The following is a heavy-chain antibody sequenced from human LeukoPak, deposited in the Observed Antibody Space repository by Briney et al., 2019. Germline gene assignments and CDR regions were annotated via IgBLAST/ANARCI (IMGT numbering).Heavy chain of an antibody. CDR1: GFTFSSYA. V-gene: IGHV3-23*01. CDR3: AKGTRELIEFDY. Sequence: HPGGSLRLSCAASGFTFSSYAMSRVRQAPGKGLEWVSAISGSGGSTYYADSVKGRFTISRDNSKNTLYLQMNSLRAEDTAVYYCAKGTRELIEFDYWGQGTLVTVSS. J-gene: IGHJ4*02. D-gene: IGHD1-26*01. CDR2: ISGSGGST.